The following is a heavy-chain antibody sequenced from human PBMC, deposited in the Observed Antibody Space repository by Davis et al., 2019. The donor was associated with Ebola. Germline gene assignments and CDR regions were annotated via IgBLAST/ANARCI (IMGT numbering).Heavy chain of an antibody. CDR3: ARDPALVVTGGGWHFDL. CDR1: GFTFSSYS. CDR2: ISSSSKYI. D-gene: IGHD2-21*02. V-gene: IGHV3-21*01. Sequence: PGGSLRLSCAASGFTFSSYSMNWVRQAPGKGLEWVSFISSSSKYIYYTDSVKVRFTISRDTAKNAVYLEMNSLRAEETAVYSCARDPALVVTGGGWHFDLWGRGTLVTVSS. J-gene: IGHJ2*01.